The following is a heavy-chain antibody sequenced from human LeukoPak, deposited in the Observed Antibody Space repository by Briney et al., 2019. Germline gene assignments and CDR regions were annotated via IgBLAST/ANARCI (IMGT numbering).Heavy chain of an antibody. J-gene: IGHJ5*02. Sequence: SETLSLTCTVSGGSISNYYWSWIRQPAGKGLEWIGRINTGGNTNYNPSLKSRVTMSVDTTKTQVSLKLSSVTAADTAVYYCAREKDYGDSRGLDPWGQGTLVTVSS. CDR2: INTGGNT. CDR1: GGSISNYY. V-gene: IGHV4-4*07. D-gene: IGHD4-17*01. CDR3: AREKDYGDSRGLDP.